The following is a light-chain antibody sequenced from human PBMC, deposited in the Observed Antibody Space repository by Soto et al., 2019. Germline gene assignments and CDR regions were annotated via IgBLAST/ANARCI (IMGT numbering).Light chain of an antibody. CDR3: QQYGSSPWT. J-gene: IGKJ1*01. V-gene: IGKV3-20*01. CDR1: QSVSSSY. Sequence: EIVLRHAPGTLFFSPGERATLSCRASQSVSSSYLAWYKHNPSKAHRPLIYGASSRAIGIPDRFSGSGSGTDFTLTISRLEAEDFAVDYCQQYGSSPWTFAQVTKV. CDR2: GAS.